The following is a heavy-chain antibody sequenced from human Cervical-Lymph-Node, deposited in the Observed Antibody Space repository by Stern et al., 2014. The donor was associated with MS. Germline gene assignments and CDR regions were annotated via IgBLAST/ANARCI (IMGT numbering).Heavy chain of an antibody. Sequence: QVQLVEPAPGLVKPSETLSLTCTVSGGSLSSYYWSWIRQPPGKGLEWIGYIYYSGSTNYNPALKSRVTISVDTSKNQFSLKLSSVTAADTAVYYCARGVRYSSGWYVIWGQGTLVTVSS. D-gene: IGHD6-19*01. V-gene: IGHV4-59*01. CDR1: GGSLSSYY. CDR2: IYYSGST. CDR3: ARGVRYSSGWYVI. J-gene: IGHJ4*02.